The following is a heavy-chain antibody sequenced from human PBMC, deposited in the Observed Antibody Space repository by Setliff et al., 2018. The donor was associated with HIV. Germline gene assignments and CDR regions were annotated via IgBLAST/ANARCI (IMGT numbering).Heavy chain of an antibody. CDR1: GYTFSSYA. J-gene: IGHJ4*02. CDR3: ARAYYYDSSGYYIPYYFDY. Sequence: SVKVSCKASGYTFSSYAISWVRQAPGQGLEWMGGIIPILGIANYAQKFQGRVTITADKSTSTAYMELSSLRSEDTAVYYCARAYYYDSSGYYIPYYFDYWGQGTLVTVSS. CDR2: IIPILGIA. D-gene: IGHD3-22*01. V-gene: IGHV1-69*10.